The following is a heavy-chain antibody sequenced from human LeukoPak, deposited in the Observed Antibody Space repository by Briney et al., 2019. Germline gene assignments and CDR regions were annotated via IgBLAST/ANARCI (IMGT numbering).Heavy chain of an antibody. Sequence: SETLSLTCTVSGGSISSSSYYWGWIRQPPGKGLEWIGSIYDSGSTYYNPSLKSRVTISVDTSKNQFSLKLSSVTAADTAVYYCARAPLPRVTTPFDYWGQGTLVTVSS. J-gene: IGHJ4*02. CDR3: ARAPLPRVTTPFDY. D-gene: IGHD4-17*01. CDR2: IYDSGST. V-gene: IGHV4-39*07. CDR1: GGSISSSSYY.